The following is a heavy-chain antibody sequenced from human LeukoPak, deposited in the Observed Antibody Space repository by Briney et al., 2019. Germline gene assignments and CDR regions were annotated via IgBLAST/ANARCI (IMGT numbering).Heavy chain of an antibody. CDR3: ARDPIDGNYFFDY. V-gene: IGHV1-18*01. CDR1: GYTFTSYG. D-gene: IGHD5-24*01. Sequence: ASVKVSCKASGYTFTSYGISWVRQAPGQGLEWMGWISAYNGNTNYAQKLQGRVTITTDTSTSTAYMELRRLRSDDTAAYYCARDPIDGNYFFDYWGQGTLVTVSS. CDR2: ISAYNGNT. J-gene: IGHJ4*02.